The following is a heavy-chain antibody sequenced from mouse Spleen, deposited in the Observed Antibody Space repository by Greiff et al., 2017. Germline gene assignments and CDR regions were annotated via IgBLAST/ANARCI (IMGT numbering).Heavy chain of an antibody. J-gene: IGHJ2*01. V-gene: IGHV14-3*01. CDR1: GFNIKNTY. Sequence: EVKLMESVAELMRPGASVKLSCTASGFNIKNTYMRWVKQRPEQGLEWIGRIDPANGNTKYAPRFQGKATITADTSSNTAYLQLSSLTSEDTAIYYCARGGQDYFDYWGQGTTLTVSS. CDR3: ARGGQDYFDY. CDR2: IDPANGNT.